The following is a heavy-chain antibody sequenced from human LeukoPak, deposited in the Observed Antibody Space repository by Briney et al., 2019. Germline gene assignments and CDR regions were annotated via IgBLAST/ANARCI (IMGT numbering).Heavy chain of an antibody. D-gene: IGHD3-22*01. CDR1: GFTVSSYY. V-gene: IGHV3-53*01. CDR3: ARDGGPLNPYYDSLAGDAFDI. J-gene: IGHJ3*02. CDR2: IYPGGTT. Sequence: PGGSLRLSCAASGFTVSSYYMTWVRQAPGKGLEWVSVIYPGGTTYYADSVKGRFAISRDNSKNTVYLQMNSLRADDTAVYYCARDGGPLNPYYDSLAGDAFDIWGQGTMVTVSS.